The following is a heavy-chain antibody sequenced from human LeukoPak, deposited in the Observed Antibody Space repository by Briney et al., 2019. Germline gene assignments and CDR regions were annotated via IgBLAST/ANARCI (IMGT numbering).Heavy chain of an antibody. J-gene: IGHJ6*03. D-gene: IGHD1-26*01. CDR1: GFTFNSYS. Sequence: GGSLRLSCAASGFTFNSYSMNWVRQAPGKGLEWVAFIRYDGSNKYYADSVKGRFTISRDNSKNTLYLQMNSLRAEDTAVYYCAKEGGAGATPFYYYYYMDVWGKGTTVTISS. CDR2: IRYDGSNK. CDR3: AKEGGAGATPFYYYYYMDV. V-gene: IGHV3-30*02.